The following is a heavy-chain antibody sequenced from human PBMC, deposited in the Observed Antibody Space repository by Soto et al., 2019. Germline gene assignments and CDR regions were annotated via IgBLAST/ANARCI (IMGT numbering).Heavy chain of an antibody. CDR3: AKESMVRGGYYYYGMDV. J-gene: IGHJ6*02. Sequence: PGGSLRLSCAASGFTFSTYWMSWVRQAPGKGLEWVANIKEDGDEKYYVDSVKGRFTISRDNAKNSLYLQMNGLRAEDTAVYYCAKESMVRGGYYYYGMDVWGQGTTVTVSS. CDR2: IKEDGDEK. V-gene: IGHV3-7*03. CDR1: GFTFSTYW. D-gene: IGHD3-10*01.